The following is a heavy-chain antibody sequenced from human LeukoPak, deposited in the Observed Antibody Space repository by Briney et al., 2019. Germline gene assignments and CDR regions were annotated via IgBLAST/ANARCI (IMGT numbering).Heavy chain of an antibody. V-gene: IGHV3-15*01. CDR3: TTDLIYDILTGSRNPDY. CDR1: GFTFSNAW. J-gene: IGHJ4*02. CDR2: IKSKTDGGTT. Sequence: PGGSLRLSCAASGFTFSNAWMSWVRQAPGKGLEWVGRIKSKTDGGTTDYAAPVKGRFTISRDDSKNTLYLQMNSLKTEDTAVYYCTTDLIYDILTGSRNPDYWGQGTLVTVSS. D-gene: IGHD3-9*01.